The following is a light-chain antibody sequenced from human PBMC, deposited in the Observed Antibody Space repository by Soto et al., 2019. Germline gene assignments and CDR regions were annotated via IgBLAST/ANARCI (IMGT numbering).Light chain of an antibody. J-gene: IGLJ2*01. Sequence: QPVLTQSPSASASLGASVKLTCTLSSGHSSYAIAWHQQQPEKGPRYLMKLDSDGSHTKWDAIPDRFSGSSSGAERYLTISSHQSEDEADYYFQTWGTGIHVVFGGGTKLTVL. CDR1: SGHSSYA. CDR2: LDSDGSH. V-gene: IGLV4-69*01. CDR3: QTWGTGIHVV.